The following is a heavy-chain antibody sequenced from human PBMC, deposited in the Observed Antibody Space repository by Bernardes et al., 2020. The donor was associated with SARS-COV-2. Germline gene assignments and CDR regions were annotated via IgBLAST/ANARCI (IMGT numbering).Heavy chain of an antibody. Sequence: GGSLRLSCAGSGFSLNTYGMNWVRQAPGKGLEWVAIISYDETKKYYADSVKGRFTISRDHSKNTVYLQMDSLRSEDTALYFCATTLIPFGEPDDYWGQGTQVTVSS. J-gene: IGHJ4*02. CDR2: ISYDETKK. V-gene: IGHV3-30*03. CDR3: ATTLIPFGEPDDY. D-gene: IGHD3-16*01. CDR1: GFSLNTYG.